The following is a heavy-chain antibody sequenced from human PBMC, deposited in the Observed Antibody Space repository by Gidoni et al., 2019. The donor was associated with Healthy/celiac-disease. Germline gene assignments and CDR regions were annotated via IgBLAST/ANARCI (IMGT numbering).Heavy chain of an antibody. D-gene: IGHD3-10*01. CDR2: ISGSGGST. V-gene: IGHV3-23*01. CDR3: AKDRRPYGSGSPNDY. CDR1: GFTFRSYA. Sequence: EVQLLESGGGLVQPGGSLRLSCAASGFTFRSYAMSWVRQAPGKGLEWVSAISGSGGSTYYADSVKGRFTISRDNSKNTLYLQMNSLRAEDTAVYYCAKDRRPYGSGSPNDYWGQGTLVTVSS. J-gene: IGHJ4*02.